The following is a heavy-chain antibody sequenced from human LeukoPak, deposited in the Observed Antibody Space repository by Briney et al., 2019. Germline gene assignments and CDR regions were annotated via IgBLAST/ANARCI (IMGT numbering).Heavy chain of an antibody. CDR3: ARNELRSYGLVHY. V-gene: IGHV4-4*07. J-gene: IGHJ4*02. Sequence: SETLSLTCIVSGDSMGNDYWSWIRQSAGKGLEWIGRISTSGNTDYNPSLRSRVTMSMDTSRNQFSLTLTSMTAADTAVYYCARNELRSYGLVHYWGQGTLVTVSS. CDR2: ISTSGNT. D-gene: IGHD1-26*01. CDR1: GDSMGNDY.